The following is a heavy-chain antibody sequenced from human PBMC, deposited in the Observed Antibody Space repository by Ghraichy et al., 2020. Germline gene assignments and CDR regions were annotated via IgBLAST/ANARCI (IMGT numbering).Heavy chain of an antibody. J-gene: IGHJ3*02. D-gene: IGHD4-23*01. CDR3: AYMGEDYGGNSWNGLAFDI. V-gene: IGHV3-30*03. Sequence: GGSLRLSCAASGFTFSSYGMHWVRQAPGKGLEWVAVISYDGSNKYYADSVKGRFTISRDNSKNTLYLQMNSLRAEDTAVYYCAYMGEDYGGNSWNGLAFDIWGQGTMVTVSS. CDR1: GFTFSSYG. CDR2: ISYDGSNK.